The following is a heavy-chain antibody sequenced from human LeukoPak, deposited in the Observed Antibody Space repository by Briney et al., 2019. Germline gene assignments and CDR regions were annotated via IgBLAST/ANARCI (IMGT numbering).Heavy chain of an antibody. Sequence: GGPLRLSCAASGFTFSGYNMNWVRQAPGKGLEWVSFISSSGSFMYYADSLKGRFTVSRDNAKNSLFLQMDSLRAEDTAVYYCARNYYGNTGYYRDAFDVWGQGTMVTVSS. CDR1: GFTFSGYN. D-gene: IGHD3-22*01. CDR3: ARNYYGNTGYYRDAFDV. V-gene: IGHV3-21*01. J-gene: IGHJ3*01. CDR2: ISSSGSFM.